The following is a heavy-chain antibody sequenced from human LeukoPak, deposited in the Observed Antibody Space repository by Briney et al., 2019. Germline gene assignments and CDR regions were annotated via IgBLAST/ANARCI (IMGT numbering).Heavy chain of an antibody. J-gene: IGHJ4*02. D-gene: IGHD6-13*01. CDR2: INHSGCT. CDR3: ARELGY. CDR1: GFSITDHH. Sequence: PGGSLRLSCAGAGFSITDHHMDWIRQPPGKGLEWMGEINHSGCTNYNPSLKSRRTISVDTSKNQFSLKLSSVAAADTAVYYCARELGYWGQGTLVTVSS. V-gene: IGHV4-34*01.